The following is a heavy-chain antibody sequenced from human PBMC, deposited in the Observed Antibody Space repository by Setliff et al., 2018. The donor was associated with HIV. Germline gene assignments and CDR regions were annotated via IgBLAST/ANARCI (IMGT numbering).Heavy chain of an antibody. Sequence: ASVKVSCKAAGGTFSGHAINWVRQAPGQGVEWMGEIIPLFGTAHYAQRFQGRLTITADDSTSTAYMELSRLKSADTAVYYCARAGEGGYYEQWGQGTLVTVSS. J-gene: IGHJ4*02. CDR3: ARAGEGGYYEQ. D-gene: IGHD3-22*01. V-gene: IGHV1-69*13. CDR2: IIPLFGTA. CDR1: GGTFSGHA.